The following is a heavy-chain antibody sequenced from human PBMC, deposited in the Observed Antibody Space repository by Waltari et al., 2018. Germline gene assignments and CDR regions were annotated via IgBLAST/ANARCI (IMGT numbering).Heavy chain of an antibody. CDR1: GYTFTSYY. CDR2: INPSGGST. V-gene: IGHV1-46*01. Sequence: QVQLVQSGAEVKKPGASVKVSCKASGYTFTSYYMHWVRQAPGQGLEWMGIINPSGGSTSYAQKFQGRVTMTRDTSTSTVYMELSSLRSEDTAVYYCARDYPDIAAAGTDYYYYYGMDVWGQGTTGTVSS. CDR3: ARDYPDIAAAGTDYYYYYGMDV. J-gene: IGHJ6*02. D-gene: IGHD6-13*01.